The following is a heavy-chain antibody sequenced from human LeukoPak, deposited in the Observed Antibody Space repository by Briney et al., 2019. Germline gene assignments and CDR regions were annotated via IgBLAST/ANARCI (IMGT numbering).Heavy chain of an antibody. D-gene: IGHD1-1*01. CDR2: IFTSGSA. J-gene: IGHJ4*02. V-gene: IGHV4-59*10. CDR1: GGSFSGYY. CDR3: ASQLGYFDY. Sequence: SETLSLTCAVYGGSFSGYYWGWIRQPAGKGLEWIGRIFTSGSANYNPSLKSRVTVSLDTPKNQFSLKLSSVTAADTAVYYCASQLGYFDYWGQGTLVTVSS.